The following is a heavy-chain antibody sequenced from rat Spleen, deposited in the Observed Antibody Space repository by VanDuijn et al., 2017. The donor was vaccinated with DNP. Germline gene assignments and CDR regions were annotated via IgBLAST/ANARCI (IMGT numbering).Heavy chain of an antibody. Sequence: EVKLVESGGGVVQSGRSLKLSCAASGFTFSDYNMVWVRQAPKKGLEWIATISYDGLSANYRDSVKGRFTISRDNAKSTLYLQLDSLRSEDTATYYCAKPDHWGQGVMVTVSS. J-gene: IGHJ2*01. CDR2: ISYDGLSA. V-gene: IGHV5-7*01. CDR1: GFTFSDYN. CDR3: AKPDH.